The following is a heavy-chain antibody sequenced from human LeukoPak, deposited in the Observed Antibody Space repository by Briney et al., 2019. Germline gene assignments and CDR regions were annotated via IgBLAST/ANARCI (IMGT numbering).Heavy chain of an antibody. D-gene: IGHD1-1*01. CDR1: GGAVISDTYY. Sequence: SPTLSLTCSESGGAVISDTYYRGWIRQPPEKGLEWIGSIHYSESTYYTPSLKTRITMSVDTSKNQFSLKLRSVTAADTAFYFWARHAKYNSIDPWGQGSLVSVSS. CDR3: ARHAKYNSIDP. CDR2: IHYSEST. V-gene: IGHV4-39*01. J-gene: IGHJ5*02.